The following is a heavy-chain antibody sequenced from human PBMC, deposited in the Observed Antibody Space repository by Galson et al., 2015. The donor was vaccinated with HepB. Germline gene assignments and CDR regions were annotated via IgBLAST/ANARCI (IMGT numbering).Heavy chain of an antibody. CDR2: IYYSGSP. D-gene: IGHD3-3*01. V-gene: IGHV4-59*08. J-gene: IGHJ6*03. Sequence: LSLTCTVSGGSIRGYYRSWIRQPPGKGLEYIGYIYYSGSPNYNPSLKSRVTISVDTSKNQFSLKLNSVTAADTAVYYCARHYGFSMPSGGYYYYMDVWGKGTTVTVSS. CDR1: GGSIRGYY. CDR3: ARHYGFSMPSGGYYYYMDV.